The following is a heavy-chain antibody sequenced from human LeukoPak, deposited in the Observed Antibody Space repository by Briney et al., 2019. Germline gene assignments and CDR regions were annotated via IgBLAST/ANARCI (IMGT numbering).Heavy chain of an antibody. CDR3: AITGYSSSWYYYYYMDV. V-gene: IGHV1-8*01. Sequence: ASVKVSCKASGYTFTSYDINWVRQATGQGIEWMGWMNPNSGNTGYAQKFQGRVTMTRNTSISTAYMELSSLRSEDTAVYYCAITGYSSSWYYYYYMDVWGKGTTVTVSS. CDR1: GYTFTSYD. CDR2: MNPNSGNT. D-gene: IGHD6-13*01. J-gene: IGHJ6*03.